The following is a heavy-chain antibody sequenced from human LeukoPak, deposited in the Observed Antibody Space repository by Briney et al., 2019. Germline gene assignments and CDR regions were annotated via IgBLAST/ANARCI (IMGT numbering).Heavy chain of an antibody. Sequence: SVTLSLTCTVSGGSISSSTYYWGWIRRPPGKGLEWIGSIYYSGSTYYNPSLKSRVTVSVDTSKNQFSLRLSSVTAADTAVYCCVRGSTLRHYQYWGQGTLVTVS. D-gene: IGHD3-16*01. J-gene: IGHJ4*02. CDR1: GGSISSSTYY. V-gene: IGHV4-39*01. CDR3: VRGSTLRHYQY. CDR2: IYYSGST.